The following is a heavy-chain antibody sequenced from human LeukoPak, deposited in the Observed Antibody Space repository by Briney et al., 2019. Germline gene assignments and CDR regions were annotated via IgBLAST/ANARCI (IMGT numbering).Heavy chain of an antibody. D-gene: IGHD1-26*01. CDR3: AKVGTWELQRVFEN. V-gene: IGHV3-7*01. J-gene: IGHJ4*02. Sequence: PGGSLRLFCAAWGFTFSDYRMTWVRRVTGKGVEWVANVVRDGSEKNYVDSVEGRFTISRDKAKKSLDLEMNSLRVEDTGLYYCAKVGTWELQRVFENWGQGTLVTVSS. CDR1: GFTFSDYR. CDR2: VVRDGSEK.